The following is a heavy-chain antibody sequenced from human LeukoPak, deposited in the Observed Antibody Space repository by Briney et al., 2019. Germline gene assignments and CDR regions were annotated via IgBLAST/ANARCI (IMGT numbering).Heavy chain of an antibody. J-gene: IGHJ4*01. CDR3: ARASNPTRTSGWSDH. V-gene: IGHV1-2*02. D-gene: IGHD6-25*01. Sequence: ASVKVSCKASGYTFTGYYMHWVRQAPGQGPEWIGWINPNSGDTHYAHKFQGRVTMTRDTSITTAYMEVGSLRSDDTAVYFCARASNPTRTSGWSDHWGQGTLLTVSP. CDR1: GYTFTGYY. CDR2: INPNSGDT.